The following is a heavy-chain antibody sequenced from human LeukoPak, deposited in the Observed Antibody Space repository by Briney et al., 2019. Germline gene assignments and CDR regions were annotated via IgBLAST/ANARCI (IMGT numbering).Heavy chain of an antibody. V-gene: IGHV3-23*01. Sequence: PGGSLRLSCAASGFTFSSYAISWVRQAPGKGLEWVSAISGSGGSTYYADSVKGRFTISRDNSKNTLYLQMNSLRAEDTAVYYCAKGRRIAVAGTPFDYWGQGTLVTVSS. CDR3: AKGRRIAVAGTPFDY. CDR2: ISGSGGST. CDR1: GFTFSSYA. D-gene: IGHD6-19*01. J-gene: IGHJ4*02.